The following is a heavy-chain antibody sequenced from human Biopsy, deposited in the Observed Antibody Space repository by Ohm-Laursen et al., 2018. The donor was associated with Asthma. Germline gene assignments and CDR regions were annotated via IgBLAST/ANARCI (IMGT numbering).Heavy chain of an antibody. Sequence: ASVNVSCNASGYTLISDAIHWVRQAPGQRLEWMGWISAGNGNTKYSQKFQGRVTITRDTSASTAYMELSSLRSEDTAVYYCARTYYDFVTGQVIDGFAIWGQGTMATVSS. CDR3: ARTYYDFVTGQVIDGFAI. D-gene: IGHD3-9*01. J-gene: IGHJ3*02. V-gene: IGHV1-3*01. CDR2: ISAGNGNT. CDR1: GYTLISDA.